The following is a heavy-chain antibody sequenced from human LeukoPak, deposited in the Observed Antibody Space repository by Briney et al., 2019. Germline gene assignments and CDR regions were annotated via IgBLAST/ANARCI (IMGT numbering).Heavy chain of an antibody. Sequence: PSETLSLTYTVSGGSITSYCWTWIRQPPGKGLEWIGYMCYSGSTKYNPSLKSRVTISADTSKNQFSLKLNSVTTADTAVYYCARVGTSTYPLDYWGQGTLVTVSS. CDR1: GGSITSYC. J-gene: IGHJ4*02. V-gene: IGHV4-59*01. CDR2: MCYSGST. CDR3: ARVGTSTYPLDY. D-gene: IGHD2/OR15-2a*01.